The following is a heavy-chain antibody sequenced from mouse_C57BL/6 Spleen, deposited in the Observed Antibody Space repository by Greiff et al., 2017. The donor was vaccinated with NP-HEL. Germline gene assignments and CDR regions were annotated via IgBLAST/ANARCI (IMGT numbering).Heavy chain of an antibody. CDR3: ASTRTWSWDY. J-gene: IGHJ2*01. V-gene: IGHV1-50*01. CDR1: GYTFNSSC. Sequence: QVQLQQPVAELVKPGASVKLSCTASGYTFNSSCMQWVKQRPGQGLEWIGEIDPADSNTNYNQKFKGKATLTVDTSSSTAYMQLSSLTSEDSAVCYCASTRTWSWDYWGQGTTLTVSS. D-gene: IGHD1-1*02. CDR2: IDPADSNT.